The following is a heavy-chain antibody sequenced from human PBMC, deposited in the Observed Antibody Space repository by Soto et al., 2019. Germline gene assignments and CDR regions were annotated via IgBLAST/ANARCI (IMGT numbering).Heavy chain of an antibody. CDR3: ARDLGYYDSSGYFDY. J-gene: IGHJ4*02. CDR1: GVTRSYYD. CDR2: ISSSDSII. V-gene: IGHV3-11*01. D-gene: IGHD3-22*01. Sequence: HGVSMGLACGASGVTRSYYDMSWIRQAPGKGLEWVSYISSSDSIIYYADSVKGRFTISRDNAKNSLYLQMNSLRAEDTAVYYCARDLGYYDSSGYFDYWGQGNLVTVSS.